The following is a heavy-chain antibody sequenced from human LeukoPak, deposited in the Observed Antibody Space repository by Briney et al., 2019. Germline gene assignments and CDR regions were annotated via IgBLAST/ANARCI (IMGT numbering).Heavy chain of an antibody. CDR3: ARTPHGGIYYDTNWFDP. CDR2: ISSSSSTI. D-gene: IGHD3-22*01. CDR1: GFTFSSYS. J-gene: IGHJ5*02. Sequence: GGSLRLSCAASGFTFSSYSMNWVRQAPGKGLEWVSYISSSSSTIYYADSVKGRFTISRDNAKNSLYLQMSSLRAEDTAVYYCARTPHGGIYYDTNWFDPWGQGTLVTVSS. V-gene: IGHV3-48*04.